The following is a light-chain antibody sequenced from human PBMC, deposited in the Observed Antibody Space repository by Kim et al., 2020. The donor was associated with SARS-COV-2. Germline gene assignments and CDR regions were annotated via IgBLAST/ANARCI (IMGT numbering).Light chain of an antibody. J-gene: IGLJ1*01. Sequence: GQKVTISCSGSSSNIENNYVSWYQHLPGTTPKLLIYGNTKRPSGIPDRFSGSKSGTSATLGIAGLQTGDEADYYCGTWDSSLTSYVFGTGTKVTVL. CDR2: GNT. CDR1: SSNIENNY. V-gene: IGLV1-51*01. CDR3: GTWDSSLTSYV.